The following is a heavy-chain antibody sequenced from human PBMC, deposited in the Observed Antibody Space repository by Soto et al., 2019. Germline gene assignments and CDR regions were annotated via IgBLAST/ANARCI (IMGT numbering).Heavy chain of an antibody. CDR3: ATDTGDIEVVPATT. Sequence: GGSLRLSRAASGLNFEKCSMNWVRQPPGKGPEWLASISPSSTYIRYADSVKGRFTISRDNARNSLSLQMMNLRADDTAIYYCATDTGDIEVVPATTWGQGTLVTVSS. D-gene: IGHD2-15*01. CDR2: ISPSSTYI. V-gene: IGHV3-21*04. J-gene: IGHJ4*02. CDR1: GLNFEKCS.